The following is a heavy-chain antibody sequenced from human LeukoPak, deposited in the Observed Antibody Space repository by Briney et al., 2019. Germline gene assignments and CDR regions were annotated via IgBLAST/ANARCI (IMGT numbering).Heavy chain of an antibody. CDR3: ARRKAEWELFLFDY. J-gene: IGHJ4*02. V-gene: IGHV4-39*01. D-gene: IGHD1-26*01. Sequence: SETLSLTCTVSGGSISSSSYSWTWIRQPPGKGLEWIGSIHHDGNTYYKPSLRSRVTISVGTSNQFSLRLSSATAADTATYYCARRKAEWELFLFDYWGQGTLVTVSS. CDR1: GGSISSSSYS. CDR2: IHHDGNT.